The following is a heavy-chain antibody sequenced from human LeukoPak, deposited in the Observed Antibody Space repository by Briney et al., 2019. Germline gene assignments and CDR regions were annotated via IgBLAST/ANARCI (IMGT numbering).Heavy chain of an antibody. Sequence: GGSLRLSCAASGFTFSSYEMNWVRQAPGKGLEWVSYISDSGRTIYYANSVKGRFTISRDNAKNSLYLQMSSLRAEDTAVYYCGMAMDVWGRGTTVTVSS. J-gene: IGHJ6*02. CDR1: GFTFSSYE. CDR2: ISDSGRTI. CDR3: GMAMDV. D-gene: IGHD5-24*01. V-gene: IGHV3-48*03.